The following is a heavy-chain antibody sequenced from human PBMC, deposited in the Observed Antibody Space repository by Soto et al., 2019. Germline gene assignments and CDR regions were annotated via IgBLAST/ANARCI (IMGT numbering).Heavy chain of an antibody. CDR1: GFAFSTYS. D-gene: IGHD3-9*01. Sequence: EVQLVESGGGLVKPGASLRLSCAASGFAFSTYSVSWVRQAPGKGLEWVSFMSDNRGDTHYADSVKGRFTISRDNARSSLYLEMNSLRVEDTAVYFCAREGFRYDGTDYYGNYFEHWGQGTLVVVSS. J-gene: IGHJ4*02. CDR3: AREGFRYDGTDYYGNYFEH. V-gene: IGHV3-21*04. CDR2: MSDNRGDT.